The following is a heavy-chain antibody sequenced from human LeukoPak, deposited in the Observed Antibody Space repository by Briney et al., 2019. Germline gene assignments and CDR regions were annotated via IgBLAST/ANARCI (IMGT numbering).Heavy chain of an antibody. CDR1: GFTFSSYS. CDR3: ARGADIVGATTGYYFDY. D-gene: IGHD1-26*01. V-gene: IGHV3-21*01. J-gene: IGHJ4*02. Sequence: GGSLRLSCAASGFTFSSYSMNWVRQAPGKGLEWVSSISSSSSYIYYADSVKGRFTISRDNAKNSLYLQMNSLRAEDTAVYYCARGADIVGATTGYYFDYWGQGTLVTVSS. CDR2: ISSSSSYI.